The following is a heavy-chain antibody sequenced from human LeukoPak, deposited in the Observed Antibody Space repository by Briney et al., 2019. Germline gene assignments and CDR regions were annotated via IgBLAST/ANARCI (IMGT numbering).Heavy chain of an antibody. Sequence: SETLSLTCAVYSGSFSGYYWSWIRQPPGKGLEWIGEINHSGSTNYNPSLKSRVTISVDTSKNQFSLKLSSVTAADTAVYYCARGVTMALGYFQHWGQGTLVTVSS. CDR1: SGSFSGYY. D-gene: IGHD3-10*01. CDR3: ARGVTMALGYFQH. V-gene: IGHV4-34*01. J-gene: IGHJ1*01. CDR2: INHSGST.